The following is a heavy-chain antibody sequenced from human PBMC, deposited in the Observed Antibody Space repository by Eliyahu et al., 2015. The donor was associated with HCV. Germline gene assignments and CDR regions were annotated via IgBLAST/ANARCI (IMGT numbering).Heavy chain of an antibody. CDR3: ARAVVATATVDY. J-gene: IGHJ4*01. CDR1: GFTFSSYG. CDR2: ISYDGSNK. Sequence: QVQLVESGGGVVQPGRSLRLSCAVPGFTFSSYGMHWVRQTPVKGLEWVAVISYDGSNKFYADSVKGRXTISRDNSKNTLYLQMKSLRTEDTAVYYCARAVVATATVDYWGHGTLVTVSS. D-gene: IGHD2-21*02. V-gene: IGHV3-30*03.